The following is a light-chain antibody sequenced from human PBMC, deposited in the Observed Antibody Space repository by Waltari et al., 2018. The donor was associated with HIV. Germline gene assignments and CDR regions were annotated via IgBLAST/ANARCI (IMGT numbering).Light chain of an antibody. CDR3: CSYTGTYTFV. V-gene: IGLV2-11*01. J-gene: IGLJ2*01. CDR2: EVN. Sequence: QSALTQPRSVSGSPGQSVTISCSGASSDVGGYNYVSWYKQHPGKAPKFMMYEVNKRPSGVPARFSGSKSGNTASLTISGLQAEDEADYYCCSYTGTYTFVFGGGTKLTVL. CDR1: SSDVGGYNY.